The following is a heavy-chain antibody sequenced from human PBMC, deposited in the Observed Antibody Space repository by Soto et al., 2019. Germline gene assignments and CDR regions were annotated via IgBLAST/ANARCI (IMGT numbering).Heavy chain of an antibody. V-gene: IGHV4-30-2*01. Sequence: QLQLQESGSGLVKPSQTLSLTCAVSGGSISSGGYSWSWIRQPPGKGLEWIGYIYHSGSTYYNPSLKSRVTISLDRSKNQFSLKLSSVTAADTAVYYCARASMVRGVDWFDPWGQGTLVTVSS. J-gene: IGHJ5*02. CDR2: IYHSGST. CDR1: GGSISSGGYS. D-gene: IGHD3-10*01. CDR3: ARASMVRGVDWFDP.